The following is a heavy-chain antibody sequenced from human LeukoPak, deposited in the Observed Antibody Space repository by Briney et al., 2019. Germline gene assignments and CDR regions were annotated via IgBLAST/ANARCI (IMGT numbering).Heavy chain of an antibody. CDR3: ARGSYDILTGSQGYFDY. CDR1: GFTFSSYW. Sequence: GGSLRLSCAASGFTFSSYWMSWVRQAPGKGLEWVANIKQDGSEKYYVDSVKGRFTISRDNAKNSLYLQMNSLRAEDTAVYYCARGSYDILTGSQGYFDYWGQGTLVTVSS. V-gene: IGHV3-7*01. D-gene: IGHD3-9*01. CDR2: IKQDGSEK. J-gene: IGHJ4*02.